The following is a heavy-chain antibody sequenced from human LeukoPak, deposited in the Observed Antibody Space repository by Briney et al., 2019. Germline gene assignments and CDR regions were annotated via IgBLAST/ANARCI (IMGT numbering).Heavy chain of an antibody. CDR1: GFTFSGYN. Sequence: PGGSLRLSCAASGFTFSGYNMNWVRQAPGKGLEGVSYISSSSNTLYYADSVKGRFTISRDNAKNSLYLRMNSLRDEDTAVYYCARRGDYFDYWGQGTLVTVSS. CDR2: ISSSSNTL. J-gene: IGHJ4*02. CDR3: ARRGDYFDY. V-gene: IGHV3-48*02.